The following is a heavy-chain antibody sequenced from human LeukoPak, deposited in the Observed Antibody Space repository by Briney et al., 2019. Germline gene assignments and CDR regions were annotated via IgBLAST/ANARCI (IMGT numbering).Heavy chain of an antibody. CDR1: EFTFSDSG. J-gene: IGHJ4*02. V-gene: IGHV3-30*02. Sequence: PGGSLRLSCAASEFTFSDSGMHWVRQAPGKGLEWVAFIQYDGGNKYYADSVKGRFTISRDNSKNTLYLQVNTLRAEDTAVYYCARSWSRVLVAAAIDYWGQGTLVTVSS. CDR3: ARSWSRVLVAAAIDY. D-gene: IGHD2-2*02. CDR2: IQYDGGNK.